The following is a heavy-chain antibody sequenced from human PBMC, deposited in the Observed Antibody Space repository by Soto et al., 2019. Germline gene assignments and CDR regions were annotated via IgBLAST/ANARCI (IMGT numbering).Heavy chain of an antibody. D-gene: IGHD5-12*01. V-gene: IGHV1-2*02. CDR1: GYTFTGYY. J-gene: IGHJ6*02. CDR3: AKGGAIVASGTRVYLYNAMDV. Sequence: ASVKVSCKASGYTFTGYYVHRVRQAPGQGLEWMGWINPNSGDTYLAQRFQGRVTMNRDTSIGTAYMELRGLTSDDTAEYYCAKGGAIVASGTRVYLYNAMDVWGQGTTVTVSS. CDR2: INPNSGDT.